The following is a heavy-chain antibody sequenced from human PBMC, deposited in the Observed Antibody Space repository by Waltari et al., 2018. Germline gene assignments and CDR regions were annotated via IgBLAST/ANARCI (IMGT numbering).Heavy chain of an antibody. CDR1: GYSISSGYY. D-gene: IGHD6-13*01. CDR2: IYHSATT. V-gene: IGHV4-38-2*02. CDR3: ARDPPACSSSWCNDAFDI. J-gene: IGHJ3*02. Sequence: QVQLQESGPGLVKPSETLSLTCTVSGYSISSGYYWGWIRQPPGRGRDGIGSIYHSATTYYTPALKSRVTISVDTSKNQFSLKLSSVTAADTAVYYCARDPPACSSSWCNDAFDIWGQGTMVTVSS.